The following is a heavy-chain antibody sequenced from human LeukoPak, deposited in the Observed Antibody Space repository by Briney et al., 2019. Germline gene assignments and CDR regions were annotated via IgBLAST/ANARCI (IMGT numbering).Heavy chain of an antibody. V-gene: IGHV3-23*01. CDR1: GFTFSSYA. CDR2: ITGSGART. Sequence: PGGSLRLSCAASGFTFSSYAMTWVRQAPGKGLEWVSAITGSGARTFYADPVKGRFTVSRDNAKNTLYLQMNSLSAEDAAVYYCARDFRSDSPNWFDPWGRGALVTVSS. J-gene: IGHJ5*02. CDR3: ARDFRSDSPNWFDP. D-gene: IGHD3-3*01.